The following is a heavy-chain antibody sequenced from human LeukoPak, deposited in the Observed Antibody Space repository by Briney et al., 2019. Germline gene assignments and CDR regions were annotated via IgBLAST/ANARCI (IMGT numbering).Heavy chain of an antibody. CDR1: GYIFATYF. V-gene: IGHV1-46*01. Sequence: ASVKVSCKASGYIFATYFIHWVRQAPGQGLEWMAIINPSDGITSYAQNFQGRVTMARDTSTSTVYMELSSLRSEDTAVYYCARANGNYSSYYAFDPWGQGTLVTVSS. CDR2: INPSDGIT. CDR3: ARANGNYSSYYAFDP. D-gene: IGHD6-6*01. J-gene: IGHJ5*02.